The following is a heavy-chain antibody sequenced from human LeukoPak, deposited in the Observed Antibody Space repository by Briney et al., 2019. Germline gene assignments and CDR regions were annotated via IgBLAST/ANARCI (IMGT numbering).Heavy chain of an antibody. CDR2: ISYDGSNK. CDR3: AKYRFEWEPTWDYYYGMDV. D-gene: IGHD1-26*01. Sequence: GGSLRLSCAASGFTFGSYGMHWVRQAPGKGLEWVAVISYDGSNKYYADSVKGRFTISRDNSKNTLYLQMNSLRAEDTAVYYCAKYRFEWEPTWDYYYGMDVWGQGTTVTVSS. J-gene: IGHJ6*02. V-gene: IGHV3-30*18. CDR1: GFTFGSYG.